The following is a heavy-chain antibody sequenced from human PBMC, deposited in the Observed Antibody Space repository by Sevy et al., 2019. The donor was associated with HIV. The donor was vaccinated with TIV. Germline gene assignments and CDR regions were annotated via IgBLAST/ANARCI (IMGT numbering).Heavy chain of an antibody. V-gene: IGHV3-30*02. Sequence: GGSLRLSCAASGFSLTTSDMHWVRQAPGKGLEWVAYVRNDGSNKYYADSVRDRFTISRDSPKHTLYLQMNSLRDEDTAIYYCARGRKTTEEWLEELDYYYGLDVWGQGTTVTVSS. J-gene: IGHJ6*02. CDR3: ARGRKTTEEWLEELDYYYGLDV. CDR1: GFSLTTSD. D-gene: IGHD2-8*01. CDR2: VRNDGSNK.